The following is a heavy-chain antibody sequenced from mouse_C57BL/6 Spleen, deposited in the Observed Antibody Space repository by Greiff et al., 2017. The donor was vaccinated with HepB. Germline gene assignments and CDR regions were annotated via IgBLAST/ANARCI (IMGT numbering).Heavy chain of an antibody. CDR1: GYTFTSYW. J-gene: IGHJ2*01. Sequence: VQLQQPGAELVKPGASVKLSCKASGYTFTSYWMHWVKQRPGQGLEWIGMIHPNSGSTNYNEKFKSKATLTVDKSSSTAYMQLSSLTSEDSAVYYCARGEYYGTDYFDYWGQGTTLTVSS. V-gene: IGHV1-64*01. CDR2: IHPNSGST. D-gene: IGHD1-1*01. CDR3: ARGEYYGTDYFDY.